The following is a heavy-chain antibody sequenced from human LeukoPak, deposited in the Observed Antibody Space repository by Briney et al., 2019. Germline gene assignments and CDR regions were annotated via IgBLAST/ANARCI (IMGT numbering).Heavy chain of an antibody. J-gene: IGHJ4*02. CDR1: GYTFTGYY. CDR2: INPKTGGT. Sequence: ASVKVSCKASGYTFTGYYIHWVRQAPGQGLEWMGWINPKTGGTIYARRFQGRVTMTKDTSITTAYMELRSLRFDDTAVYYCARRFCSGGSCIPDFWGQGTLVTVSS. D-gene: IGHD2-15*01. V-gene: IGHV1-2*02. CDR3: ARRFCSGGSCIPDF.